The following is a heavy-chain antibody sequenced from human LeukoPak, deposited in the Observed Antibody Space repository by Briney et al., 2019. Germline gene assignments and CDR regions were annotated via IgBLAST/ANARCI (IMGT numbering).Heavy chain of an antibody. CDR2: ISGNNGNT. CDR3: ARELVVPAAMRGYYYYYGMDV. D-gene: IGHD2-2*01. V-gene: IGHV1-18*01. Sequence: ASVKVSCKASGYSFTSYGISWVRQAPGQGLEWMGWISGNNGNTNYAQKFQGRVTMTTETSTSTAYMELRSLRSDDTAVYYCARELVVPAAMRGYYYYYGMDVWGQGTTVTVPS. J-gene: IGHJ6*02. CDR1: GYSFTSYG.